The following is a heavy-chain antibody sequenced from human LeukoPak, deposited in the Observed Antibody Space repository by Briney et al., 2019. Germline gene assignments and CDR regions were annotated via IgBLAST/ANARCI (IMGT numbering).Heavy chain of an antibody. Sequence: PGGSLRLSCATSGFIFSNYAMNWVRQAPGKGLEWVSAISGSGGSTYFADSVKGRFTISRDNSKNMLYLQMTSLRAEDTAVYYCAKGDYDYVWEKPGAFDIWGQGTMVTVSS. CDR3: AKGDYDYVWEKPGAFDI. CDR1: GFIFSNYA. CDR2: ISGSGGST. J-gene: IGHJ3*02. D-gene: IGHD3-16*01. V-gene: IGHV3-23*01.